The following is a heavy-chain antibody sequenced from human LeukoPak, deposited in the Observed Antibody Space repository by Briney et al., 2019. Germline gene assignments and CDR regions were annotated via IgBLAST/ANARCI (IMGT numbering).Heavy chain of an antibody. CDR3: ARDTKYYDILTGASGYYYYYGMDV. Sequence: ASVKVSCKASGYTFTAYYMHWVRQAPGQGLEWMGWINPNSGGTTYAQKFQGRVTMTRDTSISTAYMELSSLRSDDTAVYYCARDTKYYDILTGASGYYYYYGMDVWGQGTTVTVSS. CDR2: INPNSGGT. CDR1: GYTFTAYY. D-gene: IGHD3-9*01. V-gene: IGHV1-2*02. J-gene: IGHJ6*02.